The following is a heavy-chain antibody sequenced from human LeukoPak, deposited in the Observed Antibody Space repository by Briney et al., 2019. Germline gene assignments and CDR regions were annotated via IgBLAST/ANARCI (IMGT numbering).Heavy chain of an antibody. D-gene: IGHD3-16*02. J-gene: IGHJ6*02. V-gene: IGHV1-46*02. CDR1: GHTFNIYY. CDR3: AMTYRPQYGYNYYNGLDV. CDR2: IHPSGGST. Sequence: ASVKVSCKTSGHTFNIYYIHWVRQAPGQGLEWMGIIHPSGGSTSYSQKFQDRVTMTRDTSTSTVHMELSSLRSEDTAVYYCAMTYRPQYGYNYYNGLDVWGQGTTVTVSS.